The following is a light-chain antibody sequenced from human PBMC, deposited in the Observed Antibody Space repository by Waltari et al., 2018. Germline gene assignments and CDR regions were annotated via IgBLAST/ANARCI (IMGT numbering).Light chain of an antibody. CDR1: SIDLGSSNS. J-gene: IGLJ1*01. V-gene: IGLV2-14*02. CDR3: SSYTGRVYV. Sequence: QSALTQPASVSGSPGQSITIPCPGTSIDLGSSNSVSWYQQHPGKGPNLILYEVNKRPSGVSNRVSGSKSGNTASLTISGLQTEDEADYYCSSYTGRVYVFGTGTKVTVL. CDR2: EVN.